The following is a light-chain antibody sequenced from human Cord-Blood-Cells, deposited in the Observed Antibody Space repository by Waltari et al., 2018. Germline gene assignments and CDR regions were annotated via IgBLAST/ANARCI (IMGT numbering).Light chain of an antibody. Sequence: VLMAQAQLSLHVTLGHPAAISCRSSQSLVHSDGNTYLNWFQQRQGQSPRRLIYKVSNRDSGVPDRFCGSGAGTDFTLKISRVEAEDVGVYYCMQGTHWPPTFGQGTKVEIK. V-gene: IGKV2-30*02. CDR1: QSLVHSDGNTY. CDR3: MQGTHWPPT. CDR2: KVS. J-gene: IGKJ1*01.